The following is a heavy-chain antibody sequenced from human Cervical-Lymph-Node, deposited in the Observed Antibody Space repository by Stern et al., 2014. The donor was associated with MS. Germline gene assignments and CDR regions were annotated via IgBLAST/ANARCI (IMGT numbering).Heavy chain of an antibody. V-gene: IGHV4-39*01. CDR2: VYYSGAT. Sequence: QLQLQESGPGLVKPSETLSLTCVVSGDSISSYTHYWAWIRQPPGKGLEWIGSVYYSGATYYNPSLKSPVTIPVDTSKNHFSLGLNSVTAADTAVYYCAKHACTGAACPFDLWGQGTLVTVSS. CDR1: GDSISSYTHY. D-gene: IGHD2-8*02. J-gene: IGHJ4*02. CDR3: AKHACTGAACPFDL.